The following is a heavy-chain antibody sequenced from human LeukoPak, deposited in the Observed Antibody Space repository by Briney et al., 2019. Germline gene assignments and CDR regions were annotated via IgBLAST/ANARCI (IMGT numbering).Heavy chain of an antibody. V-gene: IGHV3-7*03. Sequence: GGSLRLSCAASGFSLSTYWMSWVRQAPGKGLEWVANINQDGSEKYYVDSVKGRFTVSRDNAKNSLYLLMNSLRAEDTAVYYCAKHPAGYRYGYYYGMDVWGQGTTVIVSS. CDR2: INQDGSEK. D-gene: IGHD5-18*01. J-gene: IGHJ6*02. CDR3: AKHPAGYRYGYYYGMDV. CDR1: GFSLSTYW.